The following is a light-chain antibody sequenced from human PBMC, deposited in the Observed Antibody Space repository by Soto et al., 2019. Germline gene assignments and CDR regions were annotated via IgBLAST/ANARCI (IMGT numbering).Light chain of an antibody. J-gene: IGLJ2*01. Sequence: QSALTQPASVSGSPGQSITISCTGTSSDVGSYNLVSWYQQHPGKAPKLMIYEGSKRPSGVSNRFSGSKSGNTASLTISGLQAEDEADYYCCSYAASGVVFGGGTKVTVL. CDR3: CSYAASGVV. CDR2: EGS. V-gene: IGLV2-23*01. CDR1: SSDVGSYNL.